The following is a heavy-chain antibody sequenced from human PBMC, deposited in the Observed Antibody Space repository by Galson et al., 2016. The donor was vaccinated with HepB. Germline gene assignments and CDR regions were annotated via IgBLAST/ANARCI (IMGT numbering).Heavy chain of an antibody. J-gene: IGHJ4*02. V-gene: IGHV2-5*01. Sequence: PALVKPTQTLTLTCTFSTFSFSSSGMCVGWIRQPPGKALEWLALVYWNDDKRYSPSLKSRLTTTKDTSKNQVVLTMVNMDPLDTATYYCAHVRGYSYGHCFDYWGQGILVTVSS. D-gene: IGHD5-18*01. CDR1: TFSFSSSGMC. CDR2: VYWNDDK. CDR3: AHVRGYSYGHCFDY.